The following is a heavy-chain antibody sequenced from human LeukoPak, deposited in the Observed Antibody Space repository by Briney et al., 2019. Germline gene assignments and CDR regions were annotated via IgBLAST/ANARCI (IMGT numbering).Heavy chain of an antibody. D-gene: IGHD5-12*01. Sequence: GASVKVSCTTSGYTFTNYDITWVRQAPGQGLEWMGWISAYNGNTNYAQNLQGRVTMTTDTSTSTAYMELRSLRSDDTAVFYCARGGYELDHWGQGTLVTVSS. J-gene: IGHJ4*02. CDR3: ARGGYELDH. CDR1: GYTFTNYD. CDR2: ISAYNGNT. V-gene: IGHV1-18*01.